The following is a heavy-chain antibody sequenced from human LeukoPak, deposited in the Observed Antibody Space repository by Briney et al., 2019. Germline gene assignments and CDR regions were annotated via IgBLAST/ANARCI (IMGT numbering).Heavy chain of an antibody. J-gene: IGHJ3*02. CDR3: ARLTTEDAFDI. V-gene: IGHV2-5*01. CDR1: GFSLSASAGG. CDR2: IYWNDDK. Sequence: KESGPTLVKPTQTLTLTCTFSGFSLSASAGGVGWIRQPPGKALEWPALIYWNDDKRYSPSLKSRLTITKDTSKNQVVLTMTNMDPVDTATYYCARLTTEDAFDIWGQGTMVTVSS. D-gene: IGHD4-17*01.